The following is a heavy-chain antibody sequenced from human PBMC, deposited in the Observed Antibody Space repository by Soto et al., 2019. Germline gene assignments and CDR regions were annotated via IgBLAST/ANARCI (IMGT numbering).Heavy chain of an antibody. Sequence: TSETLSLTCAVYGEFFSGYSWSWLRQPPGKGLEWIGEINHSGSTSYNPSLKSRVIISVDTSKNHFSLNVTSVTAADTAVYYCASMTKVYYYYGMDVWGQGTTVTVSS. CDR3: ASMTKVYYYYGMDV. D-gene: IGHD3-16*01. J-gene: IGHJ6*02. V-gene: IGHV4-34*01. CDR2: INHSGST. CDR1: GEFFSGYS.